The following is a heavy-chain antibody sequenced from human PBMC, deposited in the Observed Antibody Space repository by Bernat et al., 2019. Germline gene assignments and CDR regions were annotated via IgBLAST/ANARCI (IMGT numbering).Heavy chain of an antibody. CDR2: IHSSGSI. Sequence: QVQLQESGPGLVKPSETLSLTCTVPGDSVSSGSSYWSWIRQPPWEGLEWIGYIHSSGSISSKHSLRIRVTISVDTSKNQFSLKLTSVTAADTAVYYCARGGGGRGGYDFWGQGTLVTVSS. D-gene: IGHD2-15*01. J-gene: IGHJ4*02. V-gene: IGHV4-61*01. CDR1: GDSVSSGSSY. CDR3: ARGGGGRGGYDF.